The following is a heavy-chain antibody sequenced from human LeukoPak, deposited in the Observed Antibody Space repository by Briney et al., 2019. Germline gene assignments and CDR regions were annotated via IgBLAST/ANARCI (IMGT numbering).Heavy chain of an antibody. CDR2: FFYTGST. Sequence: SETLSLTCSVSGDSISIYYWNWIRQSPGKGLEWIGYFFYTGSTNYNPSLKSRVHMSVDTSKNQVSQTLRSVTAADTAVYYCARRPYHYHGLDVWGPGTTVIVSS. CDR1: GDSISIYY. J-gene: IGHJ6*02. CDR3: ARRPYHYHGLDV. V-gene: IGHV4-59*08.